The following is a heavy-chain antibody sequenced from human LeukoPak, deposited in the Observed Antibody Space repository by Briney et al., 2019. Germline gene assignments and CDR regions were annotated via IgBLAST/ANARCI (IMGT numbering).Heavy chain of an antibody. V-gene: IGHV4-59*01. CDR1: GASISSYY. CDR2: IYYSGST. J-gene: IGHJ4*02. CDR3: ARSRFRYYDFWSGFDY. Sequence: PSETLSLTCTVSGASISSYYWSWIRQPPGKGLEWIGYIYYSGSTNYNPSLKSRVTISVDTSKNQFSLKLSSVTAADTAVYYCARSRFRYYDFWSGFDYWGQGTLVTVSS. D-gene: IGHD3-3*01.